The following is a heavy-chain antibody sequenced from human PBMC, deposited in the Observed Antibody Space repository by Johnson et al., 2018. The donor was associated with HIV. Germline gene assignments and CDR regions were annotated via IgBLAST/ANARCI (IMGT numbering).Heavy chain of an antibody. V-gene: IGHV3-7*05. Sequence: VQLVESGGGLVQPGESLRLSCAASGFTFSSYWMNWVRQAPGKGLEWVANIKQDGSERTYVDSVKGRFTISRDNAKNSLYLQMNSLRAEDTAVYYCARVNEDLLYAFDIWGQGTMVTVSS. CDR2: IKQDGSER. CDR3: ARVNEDLLYAFDI. CDR1: GFTFSSYW. D-gene: IGHD1-1*01. J-gene: IGHJ3*02.